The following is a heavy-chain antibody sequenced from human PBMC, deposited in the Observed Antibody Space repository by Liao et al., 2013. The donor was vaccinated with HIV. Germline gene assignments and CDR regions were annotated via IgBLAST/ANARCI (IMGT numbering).Heavy chain of an antibody. CDR1: GGSFSGYY. Sequence: QVQLQQWGAGLLKPSETLSLTCAVYGGSFSGYYWSWIRQPPGKGLEWIGEINLSGSANHNPSLESRVTISVDTSKNQFSLKLSSVTAADTAVYYCARASSGGYSSGTNYYYYYMTSGQRDHGHRLL. CDR3: ARASSGGYSSGTNYYYYYMTS. V-gene: IGHV4-34*01. J-gene: IGHJ6*03. CDR2: INLSGSA. D-gene: IGHD5-18*01.